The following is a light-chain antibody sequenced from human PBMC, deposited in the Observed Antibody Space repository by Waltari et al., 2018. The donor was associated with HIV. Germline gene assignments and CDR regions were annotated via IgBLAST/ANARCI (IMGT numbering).Light chain of an antibody. CDR2: EDS. CDR1: SSDVGGYNY. CDR3: SSYTTSSTLV. V-gene: IGLV2-14*01. Sequence: QSALTQPASVSGSPGQSITISCTGTSSDVGGYNYVSWFQQHPGKAPKLMIYEDSNRPSGVSNRFSGSKSGNTASLTISGLQAEDEADYYCSSYTTSSTLVFGGGTKLTV. J-gene: IGLJ3*02.